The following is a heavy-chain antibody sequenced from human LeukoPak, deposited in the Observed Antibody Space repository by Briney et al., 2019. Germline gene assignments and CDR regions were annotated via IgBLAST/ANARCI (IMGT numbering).Heavy chain of an antibody. CDR1: GGSISSYY. Sequence: PSETLSLTCTVSGGSISSYYWSWIRQPPGKGLEWIGYIYYSGSTNYNPSLKSRVTTSVDTSKNQFSLKLSSVTAADTAVYYCAGDGGGYSYYLDYWGQGTLVTVSS. V-gene: IGHV4-59*01. D-gene: IGHD5-18*01. CDR2: IYYSGST. J-gene: IGHJ4*02. CDR3: AGDGGGYSYYLDY.